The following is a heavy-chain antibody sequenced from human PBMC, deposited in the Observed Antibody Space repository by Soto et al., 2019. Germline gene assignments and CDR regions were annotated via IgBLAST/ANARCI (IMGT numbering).Heavy chain of an antibody. CDR1: GFTFSSYA. Sequence: PGGSLRLSCAASGFTFSSYAMHWVRQAPGKGLEYVSAISSNGGSTYYANSVKGRFTISRDNSKNTLYLQMGSLRAEDMAVYYCARVSQEGSAQDAFDIWGQGTMVTVSS. D-gene: IGHD3-10*01. J-gene: IGHJ3*02. V-gene: IGHV3-64*01. CDR3: ARVSQEGSAQDAFDI. CDR2: ISSNGGST.